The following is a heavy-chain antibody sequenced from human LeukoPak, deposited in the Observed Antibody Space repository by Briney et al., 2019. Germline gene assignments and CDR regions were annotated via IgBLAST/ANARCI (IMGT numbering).Heavy chain of an antibody. D-gene: IGHD2-8*02. CDR1: GFTFNIYA. CDR2: ITGSGDTT. J-gene: IGHJ4*02. V-gene: IGHV3-23*01. CDR3: ASRPRTGIGPLDY. Sequence: PGGSLRLSCAASGFTFNIYAMSWVRQAPGKGLELVSSITGSGDTTYHADSVKGRFTISRDNSKNTLYLHMNSLRADETAVYYCASRPRTGIGPLDYWGQGILVTVPS.